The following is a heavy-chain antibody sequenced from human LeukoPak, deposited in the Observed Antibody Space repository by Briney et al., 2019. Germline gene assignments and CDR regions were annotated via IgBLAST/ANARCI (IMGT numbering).Heavy chain of an antibody. CDR3: ARALDFYDILTPPFDP. Sequence: QTSETLSLTCTVSGGSISSSSYYWGWIRQPPGKGLEWIGSIYYSGSTYYNPSLKSRVNISVDTSKNQFSLKLSSVTAADTAVYYCARALDFYDILTPPFDPWGQGTLVTVSS. D-gene: IGHD3-9*01. CDR2: IYYSGST. V-gene: IGHV4-39*07. CDR1: GGSISSSSYY. J-gene: IGHJ5*02.